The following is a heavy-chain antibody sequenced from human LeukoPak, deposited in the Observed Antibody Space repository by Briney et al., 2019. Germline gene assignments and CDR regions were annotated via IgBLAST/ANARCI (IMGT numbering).Heavy chain of an antibody. CDR3: ARVPPWQWLGGFDY. CDR2: ISGSGGST. CDR1: GFTFSSYA. J-gene: IGHJ4*02. Sequence: PGGSLRLSCAASGFTFSSYAMSWVRQAPGKGLEWVSAISGSGGSTYYADSVKGRFTISRDNSKNTLYLRMNSLRAEDTAVYYCARVPPWQWLGGFDYWAREPWSPSPQ. V-gene: IGHV3-23*01. D-gene: IGHD6-19*01.